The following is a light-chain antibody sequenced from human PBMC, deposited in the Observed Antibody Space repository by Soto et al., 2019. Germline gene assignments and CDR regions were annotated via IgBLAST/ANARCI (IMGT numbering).Light chain of an antibody. Sequence: ETMMTQSPATLSVSPGERATLSCRASQSVGSLLAWYQQKPGQPPRLLIYGASTRATGIPDRFSGSGSGTEFTLTISNLQSEDFAVYYCQQYNKWPPLTFGGGTKVDIK. CDR3: QQYNKWPPLT. CDR1: QSVGSL. V-gene: IGKV3-15*01. J-gene: IGKJ4*01. CDR2: GAS.